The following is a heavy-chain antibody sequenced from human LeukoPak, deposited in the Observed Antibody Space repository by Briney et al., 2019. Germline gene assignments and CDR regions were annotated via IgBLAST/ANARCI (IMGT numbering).Heavy chain of an antibody. D-gene: IGHD3-22*01. V-gene: IGHV4-30-4*01. J-gene: IGHJ3*02. CDR1: GGSISSGDYY. CDR2: IYYSGST. CDR3: ARDLWYYDSSGYYPQAFDI. Sequence: PSQTLSLTCTVSGGSISSGDYYWSWIRQPPGKGLEWIGYIYYSGSTYYNPSLKSRVTISVDTSKNQFSLKLSSVTAADTAVYYCARDLWYYDSSGYYPQAFDIWGQGTMGTVSS.